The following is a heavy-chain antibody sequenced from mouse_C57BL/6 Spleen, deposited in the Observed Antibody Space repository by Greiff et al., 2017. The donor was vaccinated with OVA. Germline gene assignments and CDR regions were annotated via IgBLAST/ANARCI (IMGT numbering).Heavy chain of an antibody. J-gene: IGHJ2*01. CDR2: ISYDGSN. V-gene: IGHV3-6*01. D-gene: IGHD1-1*01. Sequence: VQLQQSGPGLVKPSQSLSLTCSVTGYSITSGYYWNWIRQFPGNKLEWMGYISYDGSNNYNPTLKNRISITRDTSKNQFFLKLNSVTTEDTATYYCASRDYGPYFDYWGQGTTLTVSS. CDR3: ASRDYGPYFDY. CDR1: GYSITSGYY.